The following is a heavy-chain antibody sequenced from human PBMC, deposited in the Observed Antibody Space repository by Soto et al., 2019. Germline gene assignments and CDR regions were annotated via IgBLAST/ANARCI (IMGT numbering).Heavy chain of an antibody. Sequence: ASVKVSCKASGYTFATYGLSWVRQAPGQGLEWMGWISAYNGNTNYAQKLQGRVTMTTDTSTSTAYMELRSLRSYDTAVYYCARDEGFGQLSCWGQGTLVTVSS. CDR2: ISAYNGNT. CDR1: GYTFATYG. V-gene: IGHV1-18*01. CDR3: ARDEGFGQLSC. D-gene: IGHD3-10*01. J-gene: IGHJ4*02.